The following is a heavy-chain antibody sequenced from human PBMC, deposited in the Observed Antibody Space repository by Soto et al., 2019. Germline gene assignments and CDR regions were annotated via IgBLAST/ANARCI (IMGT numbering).Heavy chain of an antibody. CDR1: GFTFSSYW. V-gene: IGHV3-7*01. Sequence: GGSLRLSCAASGFTFSSYWMGWVRQAPGKGLEWVANIKQDGSEKYYVDSVKGRFTISRDNAKNSLYLQMNSLRAEDTAVYYCARDIQYSSSWCDYWGQGTLVTVSS. D-gene: IGHD6-13*01. CDR3: ARDIQYSSSWCDY. CDR2: IKQDGSEK. J-gene: IGHJ4*02.